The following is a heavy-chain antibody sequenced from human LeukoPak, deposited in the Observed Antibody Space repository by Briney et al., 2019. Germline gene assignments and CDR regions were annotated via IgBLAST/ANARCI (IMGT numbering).Heavy chain of an antibody. J-gene: IGHJ4*02. CDR3: ARKGYCCGGSCYSTYFDY. D-gene: IGHD2-15*01. CDR2: INNDGSST. CDR1: GFTFSSYW. Sequence: PGGSLRLSCAASGFTFSSYWMNWVRQAPGKGLEWVSQINNDGSSTCYADSVKGRFTISRDNAKHTLYLQMNSLRAEDTAVYYCARKGYCCGGSCYSTYFDYRGQGALVTVSS. V-gene: IGHV3-74*01.